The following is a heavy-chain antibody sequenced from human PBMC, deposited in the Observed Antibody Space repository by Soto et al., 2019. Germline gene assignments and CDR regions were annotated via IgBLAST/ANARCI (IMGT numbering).Heavy chain of an antibody. CDR3: ARADRRSYDFWSGYAFQYYYYGMDV. Sequence: PSETLSLTCAVSGGSISSSNWWSWVRQPPGKGLEWIGEIYHSGSTNYNPSLKCRVTISVDKSKNQFSLKLSSVTAADTAVYYCARADRRSYDFWSGYAFQYYYYGMDVWGQGTTVTVSS. V-gene: IGHV4-4*02. CDR2: IYHSGST. J-gene: IGHJ6*02. CDR1: GGSISSSNW. D-gene: IGHD3-3*01.